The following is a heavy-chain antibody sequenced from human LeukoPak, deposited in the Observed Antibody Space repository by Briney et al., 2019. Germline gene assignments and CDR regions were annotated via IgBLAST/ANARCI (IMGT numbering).Heavy chain of an antibody. Sequence: PSETLSLTCAVYGGSFSGYYWSWIRQPPGKGLEWIGYIYYSGSTHYNPSLKSRVTISVDTSKNQFSLKLSSVTAADTAVYYCARQAGDSSGYYTRYYYYGMDVWGQGTTVTVSS. V-gene: IGHV4-34*09. J-gene: IGHJ6*02. CDR1: GGSFSGYY. CDR2: IYYSGST. D-gene: IGHD3-22*01. CDR3: ARQAGDSSGYYTRYYYYGMDV.